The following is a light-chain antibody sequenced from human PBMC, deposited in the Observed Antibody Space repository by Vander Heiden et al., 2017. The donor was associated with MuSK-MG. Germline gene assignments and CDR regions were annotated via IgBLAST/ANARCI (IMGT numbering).Light chain of an antibody. V-gene: IGLV2-14*01. CDR3: SSYTGSNTRV. CDR1: SRDVGRYNS. Sequence: QSALTQPSSVSGSPGQSITISCTGTSRDVGRYNSVSSYQQFPGKAPKLMIYDVSYRPSVVSNRFSASKSVTTASLTISGRQVGDEADYYRSSYTGSNTRVFGTGTKVTVL. CDR2: DVS. J-gene: IGLJ1*01.